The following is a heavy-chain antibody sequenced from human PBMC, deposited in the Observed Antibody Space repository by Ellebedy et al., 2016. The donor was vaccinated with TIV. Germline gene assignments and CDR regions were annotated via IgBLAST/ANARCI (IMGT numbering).Heavy chain of an antibody. D-gene: IGHD6-19*01. CDR2: INTNTGNP. V-gene: IGHV7-4-1*02. J-gene: IGHJ4*02. Sequence: AASVKVSCKASGYTFISYGMNWVRQAPGQGLEWMGWINTNTGNPTYAQGFTGRFVFSLDTSVSTAYLQISSLKAEDTAVYYCASRIAVAGTSPLDYWGQGTLVTVSS. CDR1: GYTFISYG. CDR3: ASRIAVAGTSPLDY.